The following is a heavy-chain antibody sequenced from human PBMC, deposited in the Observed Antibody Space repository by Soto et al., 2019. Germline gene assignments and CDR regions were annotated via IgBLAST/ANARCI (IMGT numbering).Heavy chain of an antibody. Sequence: GQGLEWMGWINPNSGGTNYAQKFQGWVTMTRDTSISTAYMELSRLRSDDTAVYYCARGPFYGSGSTLYYYYGMDVWGQGTTVTVSS. V-gene: IGHV1-2*04. CDR3: ARGPFYGSGSTLYYYYGMDV. D-gene: IGHD3-10*01. J-gene: IGHJ6*02. CDR2: INPNSGGT.